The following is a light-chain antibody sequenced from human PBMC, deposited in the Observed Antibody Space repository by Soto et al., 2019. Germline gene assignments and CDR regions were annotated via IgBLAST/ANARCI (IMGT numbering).Light chain of an antibody. Sequence: ETVITQSPATLSVSPGERATTSCRASQSVSSYLAWYQQKPGQAPRLLIYGASTRATGIPDRFSGSGSATESTLTISSLKPDDFATYYCQQYNNHWTFGQGTKVDI. CDR1: QSVSSY. CDR2: GAS. V-gene: IGKV3D-15*01. CDR3: QQYNNHWT. J-gene: IGKJ1*01.